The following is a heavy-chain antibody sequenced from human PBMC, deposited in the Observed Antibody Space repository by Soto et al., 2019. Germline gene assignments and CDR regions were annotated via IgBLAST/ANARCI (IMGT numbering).Heavy chain of an antibody. CDR2: ILVDGRT. V-gene: IGHV3-23*01. CDR1: GFICSSYD. D-gene: IGHD2-8*02. Sequence: PGGSLILSCAASGFICSSYDMSWVRQAPGKGLEWVSTILVDGRTFYVDSVKGRFTISRDSSKNTVYLQMNSLTAGDTALYYCAKATATGGGAFDICGQGTMVTVSS. CDR3: AKATATGGGAFDI. J-gene: IGHJ3*02.